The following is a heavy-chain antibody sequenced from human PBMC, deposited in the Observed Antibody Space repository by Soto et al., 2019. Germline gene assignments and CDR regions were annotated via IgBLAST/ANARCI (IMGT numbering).Heavy chain of an antibody. V-gene: IGHV3-9*01. CDR1: GFTFDDYA. J-gene: IGHJ4*02. D-gene: IGHD6-13*01. Sequence: PGGSLRLSCAASGFTFDDYAMHWVRQAPGKGLEWVSGISWNSGSIGYADSVKGRFTISRDNAKNSLYLQMNSLRAEDTALYYCAKDSKQLVPPSSRDYFDYWGQGTLVTVSS. CDR3: AKDSKQLVPPSSRDYFDY. CDR2: ISWNSGSI.